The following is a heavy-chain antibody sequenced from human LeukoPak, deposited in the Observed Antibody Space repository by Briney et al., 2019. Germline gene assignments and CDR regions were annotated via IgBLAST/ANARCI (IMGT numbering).Heavy chain of an antibody. Sequence: GGSLRLSCAVSANYMNWVRQAPGKGLEWVSIIYNGDTTYYADSVKGRFTISRDNSRNTLYLQMNSLRAEDTAVYYCAKEKTTVRTPGIDYWGQGTLVTVSS. CDR2: IYNGDTT. V-gene: IGHV3-53*01. D-gene: IGHD4-23*01. CDR1: VSANY. CDR3: AKEKTTVRTPGIDY. J-gene: IGHJ4*02.